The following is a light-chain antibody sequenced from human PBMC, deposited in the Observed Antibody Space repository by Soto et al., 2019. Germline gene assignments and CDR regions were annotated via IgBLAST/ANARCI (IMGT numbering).Light chain of an antibody. Sequence: QSALTQPASVSGSPGQSITISCTGTSSDVGGYNYVSWFQQYPGKVPKLIIYEVNERASGVSNRFSASKSGNTASLTISGLQAEDEAEYYCSSYTRQSTYIFGTGTKLTVL. V-gene: IGLV2-14*01. CDR3: SSYTRQSTYI. J-gene: IGLJ1*01. CDR2: EVN. CDR1: SSDVGGYNY.